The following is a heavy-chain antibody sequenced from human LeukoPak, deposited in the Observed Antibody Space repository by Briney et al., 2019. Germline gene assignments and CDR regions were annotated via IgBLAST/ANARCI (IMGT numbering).Heavy chain of an antibody. J-gene: IGHJ6*04. Sequence: SETLSLTCTVSGGSISSYYWSWIRQPPGKGLEWIGYIYYSGSTNYNPSLKSRVTISVDTRKNQFSLKMSSVTAADTAVYYCARFDGYYGMDVWGKGTTVTVSS. CDR1: GGSISSYY. CDR2: IYYSGST. CDR3: ARFDGYYGMDV. V-gene: IGHV4-59*01. D-gene: IGHD5-24*01.